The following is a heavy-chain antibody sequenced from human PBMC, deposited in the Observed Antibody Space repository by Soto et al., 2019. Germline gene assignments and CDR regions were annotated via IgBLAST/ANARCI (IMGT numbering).Heavy chain of an antibody. D-gene: IGHD3-10*01. CDR3: ARGSGNRGSARYYGVDV. Sequence: PGGSLRLSCAASGFTFSSYGMHWVRQAPGKGLEWVAVIYYDGSTKDYADSVKGRFTISRDNSKNTLYLQMDSLRAEDTAVYYCARGSGNRGSARYYGVDVWGQGTTVTVSS. V-gene: IGHV3-33*01. CDR1: GFTFSSYG. J-gene: IGHJ6*02. CDR2: IYYDGSTK.